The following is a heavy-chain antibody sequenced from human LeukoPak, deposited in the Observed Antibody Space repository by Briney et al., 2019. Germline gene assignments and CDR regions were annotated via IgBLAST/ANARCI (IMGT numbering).Heavy chain of an antibody. CDR1: GFTFSSYG. J-gene: IGHJ3*02. CDR2: IRYDGSTK. CDR3: AKGYSYYDSRLDVFDI. V-gene: IGHV3-30*02. D-gene: IGHD3-22*01. Sequence: GGSLRLSCAASGFTFSSYGMHWVRQAPGKGLEWVAFIRYDGSTKYYADSVKGRFTISRDNSRHTVYLQMNSLRAEDTAVYYCAKGYSYYDSRLDVFDIWGQGTMVTVSS.